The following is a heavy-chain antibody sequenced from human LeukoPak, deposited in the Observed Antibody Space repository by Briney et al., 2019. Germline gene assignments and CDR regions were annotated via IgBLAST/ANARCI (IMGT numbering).Heavy chain of an antibody. CDR2: INTNTGNP. CDR3: AGPGQILGYCSGGSCDLDY. J-gene: IGHJ4*02. Sequence: GASVKVSCKASGYTFTSYAMNWVRQAPGQGLEWMGWINTNTGNPTYAQGFTGRFVFSLDTSVSTAYLQISSLKAEDTAVYYCAGPGQILGYCSGGSCDLDYWGQGTLVTVSS. V-gene: IGHV7-4-1*02. CDR1: GYTFTSYA. D-gene: IGHD2-15*01.